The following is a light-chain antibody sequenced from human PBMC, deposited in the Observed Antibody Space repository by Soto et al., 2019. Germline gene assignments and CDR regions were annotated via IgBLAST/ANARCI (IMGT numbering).Light chain of an antibody. CDR2: SNN. Sequence: GLTQPPSASGTPGQGVTVTCSGSTSNIGSNYVYWYQQLPGTAPKLLIYSNNQRPSGVPDRFSGSKSGTSASLAISGLRSEDEADYYCAAWDDSLSGYYVFGIGTKVNVL. J-gene: IGLJ1*01. CDR3: AAWDDSLSGYYV. CDR1: TSNIGSNY. V-gene: IGLV1-47*02.